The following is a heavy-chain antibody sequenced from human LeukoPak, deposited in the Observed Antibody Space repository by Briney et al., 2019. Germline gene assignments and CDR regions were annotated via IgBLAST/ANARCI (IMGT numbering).Heavy chain of an antibody. CDR1: GFTFSTYW. D-gene: IGHD1-26*01. J-gene: IGHJ4*02. CDR3: ARDVGGNLDY. V-gene: IGHV3-7*05. Sequence: GGSLRLSGAASGFTFSTYWMAWVRQAPGKGLEWVANIKQDGSQKNYVDSVRGRFVISRDNDKNLLYLQMNSLRAEDTAVYHCARDVGGNLDYWGQGALVTVSS. CDR2: IKQDGSQK.